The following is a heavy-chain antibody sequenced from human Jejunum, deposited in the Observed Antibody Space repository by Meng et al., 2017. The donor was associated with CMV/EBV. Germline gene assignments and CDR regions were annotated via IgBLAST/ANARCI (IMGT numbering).Heavy chain of an antibody. CDR2: ISYSGST. Sequence: GSISRADYYWCWIRQAPGKRLVWIGYISYSGSTYYNPSLKTRIPISIDTSKAQFSLKMISVTAADTAVYYCASYYYDASGHNWFDAWGRGILVTVSS. D-gene: IGHD3-22*01. CDR3: ASYYYDASGHNWFDA. V-gene: IGHV4-30-4*08. CDR1: GSISRADYY. J-gene: IGHJ5*02.